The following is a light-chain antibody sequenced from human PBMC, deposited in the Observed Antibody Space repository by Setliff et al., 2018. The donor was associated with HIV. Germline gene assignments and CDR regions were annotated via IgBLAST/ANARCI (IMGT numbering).Light chain of an antibody. J-gene: IGLJ1*01. CDR2: KNN. CDR3: AAWDDGLNGYV. Sequence: QSVLTQPPSASGTPGQRVTISCSGSTFNIGANTVNWYQQLPGAAPKLLIYKNNQRPLGVPDRFSGSKSFTSASLAISGLQSADEADYHCAAWDDGLNGYVFGTGTKATVL. V-gene: IGLV1-44*01. CDR1: TFNIGANT.